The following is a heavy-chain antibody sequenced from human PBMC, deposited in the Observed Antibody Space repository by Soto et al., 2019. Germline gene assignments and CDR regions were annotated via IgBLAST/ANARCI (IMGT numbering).Heavy chain of an antibody. CDR3: ATQEVGGTYVYTFDP. CDR1: GGSISSSSYY. Sequence: PSETLSITCTVSGGSISSSSYYWGWIRQPPGKGLEWIGSIYCSGSTYYNPSLKSRVTISVDTSKNHFSLKLSSVTAADTAVYYCATQEVGGTYVYTFDPWGQGTLVTVS. V-gene: IGHV4-39*02. D-gene: IGHD1-26*01. CDR2: IYCSGST. J-gene: IGHJ5*02.